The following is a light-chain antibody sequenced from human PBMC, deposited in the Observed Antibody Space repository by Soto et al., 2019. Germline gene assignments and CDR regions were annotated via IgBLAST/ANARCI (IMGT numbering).Light chain of an antibody. V-gene: IGKV3-11*01. CDR2: DAS. J-gene: IGKJ4*01. Sequence: EIVLTQSPAPLSLSPGERATLSCRASQSVSSYLAWYQQKPGQAPRLLISDASNRATGIPARFSGSGSGTDFTLTVSGLEPEDFAVYYCQQRRDWPLTFGGGTKVEI. CDR3: QQRRDWPLT. CDR1: QSVSSY.